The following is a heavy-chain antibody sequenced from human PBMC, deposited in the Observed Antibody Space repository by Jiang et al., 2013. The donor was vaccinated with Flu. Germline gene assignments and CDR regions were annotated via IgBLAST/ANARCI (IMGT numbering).Heavy chain of an antibody. CDR2: ISGSGGST. CDR3: AKGELVLRFLEWLLFFDY. J-gene: IGHJ4*02. D-gene: IGHD3-3*01. Sequence: MSWVRQAPGKGLEWVSAISGSGGSTYYADSVKGRFTISRDNSKNTLYLQMNSLRAEDTAVYYCAKGELVLRFLEWLLFFDYWGQGTLVTVSS. V-gene: IGHV3-23*01.